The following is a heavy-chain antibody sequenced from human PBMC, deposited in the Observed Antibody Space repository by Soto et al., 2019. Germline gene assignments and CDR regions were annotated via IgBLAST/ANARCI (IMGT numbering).Heavy chain of an antibody. D-gene: IGHD6-6*01. Sequence: EVQLVETGGGLIQPGGSLRLSCAASGFTVSSNYMSWVRQAPGKGLEWVSVIYGGGSTYYADSVKGRFTISRDNSKNTLYLQMNSLRAEDTAVYYCARREYSSSGVFDYWGQGTLVTVSS. CDR1: GFTVSSNY. V-gene: IGHV3-53*02. CDR2: IYGGGST. J-gene: IGHJ4*02. CDR3: ARREYSSSGVFDY.